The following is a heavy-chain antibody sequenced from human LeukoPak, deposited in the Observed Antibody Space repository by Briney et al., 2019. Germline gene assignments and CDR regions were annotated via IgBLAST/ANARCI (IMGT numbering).Heavy chain of an antibody. V-gene: IGHV4-34*01. CDR3: ARGLGYYGSGSHR. J-gene: IGHJ5*02. D-gene: IGHD3-10*01. CDR2: INHSGST. CDR1: GGSFSGYY. Sequence: SETLSLTCAVYGGSFSGYYWSWIRQPPGKGLEWIGEINHSGSTNYNPSLKSRVTISVDTSKNQFSLKLSSVTAADTAVYYCARGLGYYGSGSHRWGQGTLVTVFS.